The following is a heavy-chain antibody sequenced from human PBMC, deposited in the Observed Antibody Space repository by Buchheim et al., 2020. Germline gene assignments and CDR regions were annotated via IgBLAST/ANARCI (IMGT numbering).Heavy chain of an antibody. D-gene: IGHD6-13*01. V-gene: IGHV3-30-3*01. CDR2: ISYDGGNK. CDR1: GFTFSSYA. J-gene: IGHJ4*02. CDR3: ASEGYSSSWTLDY. Sequence: QVQLVESGGGVVQPGRSLRLSCPASGFTFSSYAMHWVRQALGKGLEWVAVISYDGGNKYYADSVKGRFTISRDNSKNTLYLQMNSLRDEDTAVYYCASEGYSSSWTLDYWGQGTL.